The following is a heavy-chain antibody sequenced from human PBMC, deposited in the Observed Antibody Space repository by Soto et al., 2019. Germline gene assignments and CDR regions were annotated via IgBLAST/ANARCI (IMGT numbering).Heavy chain of an antibody. CDR2: IIPILGIA. D-gene: IGHD1-26*01. V-gene: IGHV1-69*10. CDR3: ARRNARVRELRSAFDI. J-gene: IGHJ3*02. Sequence: ASVKVSCKASGGTFSSYAISWVRQAPGQGLEWMGGIIPILGIANYAQKFQGRVTITADKSTSTAYMELSSLRSEDTAVYYCARRNARVRELRSAFDIWGQGTMVTVSS. CDR1: GGTFSSYA.